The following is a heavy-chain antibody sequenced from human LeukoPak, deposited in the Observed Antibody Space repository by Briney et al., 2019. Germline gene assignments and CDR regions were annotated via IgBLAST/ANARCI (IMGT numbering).Heavy chain of an antibody. CDR1: GGTFSSYA. CDR2: INPNSGGT. CDR3: ARELGRDSSGYYPLDY. Sequence: ASVKVSCKASGGTFSSYAISWVRQAPGQGLEWMGWINPNSGGTNYAQKFQGRVTMTRDTSISTAYMELSRLRSDDTAVYYCARELGRDSSGYYPLDYWGQGTLVTVSS. V-gene: IGHV1-2*02. J-gene: IGHJ4*02. D-gene: IGHD3-22*01.